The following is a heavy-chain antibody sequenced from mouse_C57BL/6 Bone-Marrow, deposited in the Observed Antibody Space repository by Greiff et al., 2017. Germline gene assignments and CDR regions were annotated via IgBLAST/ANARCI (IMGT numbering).Heavy chain of an antibody. Sequence: VKLVESGAELARPGASVNMSCKASGYTFTSYTMHWVKQRPGQGLEWIGYINPSSGYTKYNQKFKDKATLTADKSSSTAYMQLSSLTSEDSAVYYCARDYYGSSYWYVDVWGTGTTVTVSS. CDR3: ARDYYGSSYWYVDV. J-gene: IGHJ1*03. CDR1: GYTFTSYT. CDR2: INPSSGYT. D-gene: IGHD1-1*01. V-gene: IGHV1-4*01.